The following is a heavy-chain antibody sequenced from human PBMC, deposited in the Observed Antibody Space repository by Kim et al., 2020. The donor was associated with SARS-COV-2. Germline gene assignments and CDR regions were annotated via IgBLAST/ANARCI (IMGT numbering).Heavy chain of an antibody. D-gene: IGHD6-25*01. J-gene: IGHJ4*02. CDR3: ARGLRLAALDY. V-gene: IGHV4-30-2*04. Sequence: TYYHPSRDSRVNISIDTSKNQFSLKLSAVTAADTAVYYCARGLRLAALDYWGQGSLVTVSS. CDR2: T.